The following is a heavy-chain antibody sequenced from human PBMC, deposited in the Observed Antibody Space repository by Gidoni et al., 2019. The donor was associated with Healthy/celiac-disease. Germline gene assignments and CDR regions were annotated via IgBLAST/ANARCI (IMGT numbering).Heavy chain of an antibody. V-gene: IGHV1-69*01. CDR1: GGTVSSYA. D-gene: IGHD3-10*01. CDR3: ARGLDGSGSYLDYYYGMDV. Sequence: QVQLVQSGAEVKKPGSSEKGSGKGAGGTVSSYANTGVRQAPGQGLEWMGGITPIFGTANYAQKFQGRVTITADESTSTAYMELSSLGSEDTAVYYCARGLDGSGSYLDYYYGMDVWGQGTTVTVSS. J-gene: IGHJ6*02. CDR2: ITPIFGTA.